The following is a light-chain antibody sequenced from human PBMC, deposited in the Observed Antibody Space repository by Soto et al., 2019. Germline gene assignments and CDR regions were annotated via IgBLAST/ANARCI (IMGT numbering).Light chain of an antibody. CDR2: QDR. V-gene: IGLV3-1*01. CDR3: QAWDSNTVV. CDR1: KLGDKY. J-gene: IGLJ2*01. Sequence: SYELTQPPSVSVSPGQTASITCSGDKLGDKYVCWYQLRSGQSPVLVIYQDRKRPSGIPERFSGSNSGNTATLTISGTQATDEADYYCQAWDSNTVVFGGGTKVTVL.